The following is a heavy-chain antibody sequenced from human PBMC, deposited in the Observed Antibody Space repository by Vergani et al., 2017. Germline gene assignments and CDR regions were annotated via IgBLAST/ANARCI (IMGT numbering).Heavy chain of an antibody. J-gene: IGHJ6*03. Sequence: QVQLVQSGAEVKKPGASVKVSCKASGYTFTSYAMHWVRQAPGQRLEWMVWINAGNGNTKYSQKFQGRVTITRDTSASTAYMELSSLRSEDTAVYYCARDGYSSGWPYYYYYYYMDVWGKGTTVTVSS. CDR3: ARDGYSSGWPYYYYYYYMDV. CDR2: INAGNGNT. V-gene: IGHV1-3*01. D-gene: IGHD6-19*01. CDR1: GYTFTSYA.